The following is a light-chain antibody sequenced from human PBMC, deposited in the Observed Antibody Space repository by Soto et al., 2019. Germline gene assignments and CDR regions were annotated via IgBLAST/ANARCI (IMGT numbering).Light chain of an antibody. J-gene: IGLJ3*02. V-gene: IGLV4-69*02. CDR3: QTWDTGFRL. Sequence: QPVLTQSPSASASLGASIKITCTLSSGHTNYAIAWHQQQPEKGPRFLMKINGDGSHSKGDGIPDRFSGSSSGAERYLIISSLQSDDEGTYYCQTWDTGFRLFGGGTQLTVL. CDR2: INGDGSH. CDR1: SGHTNYA.